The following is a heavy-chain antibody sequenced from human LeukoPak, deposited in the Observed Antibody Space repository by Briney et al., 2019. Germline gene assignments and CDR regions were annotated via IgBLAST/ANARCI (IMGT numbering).Heavy chain of an antibody. D-gene: IGHD3-22*01. CDR1: GGSISSYY. J-gene: IGHJ6*02. Sequence: KPSETLSLTCTVSGGSISSYYWSWIRQPPGKGLEWIGYIYYSGSTNYNPSLKSRVTISVDTSKNQFSLKLSSVTAADTAVYYCARGGDYYDSSGRNYYYYGMDVWGQGTTVTVSS. V-gene: IGHV4-59*08. CDR3: ARGGDYYDSSGRNYYYYGMDV. CDR2: IYYSGST.